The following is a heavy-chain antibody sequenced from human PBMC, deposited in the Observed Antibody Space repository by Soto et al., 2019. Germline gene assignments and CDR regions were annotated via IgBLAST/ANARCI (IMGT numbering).Heavy chain of an antibody. Sequence: PXGTLSLSCAVSGYSISSGYYWCCLRQPPGKGREWIGSIYHGGSTYYNPSLNSRVTSSIDMTNNNVSLILNSVTAADTAVYYLTRVGPWVPYYGDSSPYTFENWFDPWGQGTLVTVSS. CDR3: TRVGPWVPYYGDSSPYTFENWFDP. CDR2: IYHGGST. J-gene: IGHJ5*02. D-gene: IGHD3-22*01. V-gene: IGHV4-38-2*01. CDR1: GYSISSGYY.